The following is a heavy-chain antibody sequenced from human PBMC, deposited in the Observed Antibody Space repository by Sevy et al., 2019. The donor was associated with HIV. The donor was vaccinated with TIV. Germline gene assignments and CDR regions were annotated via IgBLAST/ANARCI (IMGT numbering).Heavy chain of an antibody. V-gene: IGHV4-59*02. CDR2: IYHSGTP. CDR3: AKDPAGDYGL. D-gene: IGHD3-10*01. Sequence: SETLSRTCTVSGDSVTSYYWGWIRQPPGKGLEWIGYIYHSGTPRYNPSLKSRVTISVDTSKNQFSLKMNSVTAADTAMYYCAKDPAGDYGLWGQGILVTVSS. J-gene: IGHJ4*02. CDR1: GDSVTSYY.